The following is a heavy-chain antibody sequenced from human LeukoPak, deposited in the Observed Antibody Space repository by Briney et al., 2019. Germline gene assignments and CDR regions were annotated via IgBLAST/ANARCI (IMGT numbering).Heavy chain of an antibody. Sequence: PGGSLRLSCAASGFTFDDYGMSWVRQAPGKGLEWVSGINWNGGSTGYADSVKGRFTISRDNAKNSLYLQMNSLRAEDTALYYCAREGYCSSTSCSEIDYWGQGTLVTVSS. CDR1: GFTFDDYG. CDR3: AREGYCSSTSCSEIDY. D-gene: IGHD2-2*01. J-gene: IGHJ4*02. CDR2: INWNGGST. V-gene: IGHV3-20*04.